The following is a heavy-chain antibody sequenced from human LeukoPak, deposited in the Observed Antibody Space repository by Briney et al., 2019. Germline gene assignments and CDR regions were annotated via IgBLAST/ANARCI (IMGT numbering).Heavy chain of an antibody. CDR2: IHYSGST. V-gene: IGHV4-59*01. J-gene: IGHJ3*02. CDR3: ARGGYLSDAFDI. D-gene: IGHD3-22*01. CDR1: GGFISGYS. Sequence: SETLSLTCTVSGGFISGYSWSWIRQPPGKGLEWIGYIHYSGSTNYNPSLKSRVTISVDTSKNQFSLKLSSVTAADSAVYYCARGGYLSDAFDIWGQGTVVTVSS.